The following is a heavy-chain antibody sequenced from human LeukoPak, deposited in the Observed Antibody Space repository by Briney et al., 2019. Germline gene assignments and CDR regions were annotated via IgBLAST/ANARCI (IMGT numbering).Heavy chain of an antibody. CDR2: LGVSVSGYGGST. V-gene: IGHV3-23*01. J-gene: IGHJ6*02. D-gene: IGHD3-10*01. CDR1: GFTFSRYA. CDR3: AKWDAGSGSYPRLYYYYGMDV. Sequence: GGSLRLSCAASGFTFSRYAMSWVRQAPGKGLEWVSALGVSVSGYGGSTYYADSVKGRFTISRDNSKNTLYLQMNSLRAEDTAVYYCAKWDAGSGSYPRLYYYYGMDVWGQGTTVTVSS.